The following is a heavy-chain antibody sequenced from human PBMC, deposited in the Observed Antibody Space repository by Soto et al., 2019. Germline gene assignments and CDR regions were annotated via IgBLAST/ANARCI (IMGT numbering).Heavy chain of an antibody. CDR2: IYYSGST. V-gene: IGHV4-59*01. J-gene: IGHJ4*02. CDR1: WGSISNYY. Sequence: AFETQSLPWTVSWGSISNYYWSWILQTPGKGMEWIGYIYYSGSTNYNPSLKSRVTISVDTSKNQFSLKLTSVTAADTAVYYCARVDSDYGKFDYWGQGTLVTVSS. D-gene: IGHD4-17*01. CDR3: ARVDSDYGKFDY.